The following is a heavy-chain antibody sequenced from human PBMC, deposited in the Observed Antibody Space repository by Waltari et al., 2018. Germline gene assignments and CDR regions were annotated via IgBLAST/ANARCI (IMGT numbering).Heavy chain of an antibody. V-gene: IGHV4-61*02. D-gene: IGHD3-10*01. J-gene: IGHJ4*02. CDR2: IYTSGST. CDR3: ARFGRNLGLDY. Sequence: QVQLQESGPGLVKPSQTLSLTCTVSGGSISSGSYYWSWIRQPAGKGLELIGRIYTSGSTNYNPSLKSRVTISVDTSKNQCSLKLSSVTAADTAVYYCARFGRNLGLDYWGQGTLVTVSS. CDR1: GGSISSGSYY.